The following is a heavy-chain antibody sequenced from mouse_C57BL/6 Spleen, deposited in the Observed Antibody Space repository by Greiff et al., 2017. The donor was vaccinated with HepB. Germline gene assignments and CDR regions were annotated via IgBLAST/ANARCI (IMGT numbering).Heavy chain of an antibody. J-gene: IGHJ3*01. D-gene: IGHD3-2*02. CDR3: ARDQLRLLAY. Sequence: EVKLMESGPGLVKPSQSLSLTCSVTGYSITSGYYWNWIRQFPGNKLEWMGYISYDGSNNYNPSLKNRISITRDTSKNQFFLKLNSVTTEDTATYYCARDQLRLLAYWGQGTLVTVSA. CDR1: GYSITSGYY. CDR2: ISYDGSN. V-gene: IGHV3-6*01.